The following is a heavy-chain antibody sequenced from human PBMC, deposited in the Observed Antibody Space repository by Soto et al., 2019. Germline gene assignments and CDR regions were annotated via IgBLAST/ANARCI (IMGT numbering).Heavy chain of an antibody. J-gene: IGHJ6*02. CDR1: GGSISSYY. Sequence: PSETLSLTCTVSGGSISSYYWSWIRQPPGKGLEWIGYIYYSGSTNYNPSLKSRVTISVDTSKNQFSLKLSSVTAVDTAVYYCARDLHYDFWSGYEDYYYYGMDVWGQGTTVTVSS. CDR3: ARDLHYDFWSGYEDYYYYGMDV. CDR2: IYYSGST. V-gene: IGHV4-59*01. D-gene: IGHD3-3*01.